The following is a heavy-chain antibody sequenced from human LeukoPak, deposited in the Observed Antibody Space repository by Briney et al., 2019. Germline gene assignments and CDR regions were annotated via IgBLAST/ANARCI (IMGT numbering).Heavy chain of an antibody. CDR3: ARSTDHFDY. D-gene: IGHD5/OR15-5a*01. CDR1: GGSISSSSYY. CDR2: IYYSGST. Sequence: SETLSLTCTVSGGSISSSSYYWGWIRQPPGKGLEWIGSIYYSGSTYYNPSLKSRVTISVDTSKNQFSLKLSSVTAADTAVYYCARSTDHFDYWGQGTLVTVSS. V-gene: IGHV4-39*07. J-gene: IGHJ4*02.